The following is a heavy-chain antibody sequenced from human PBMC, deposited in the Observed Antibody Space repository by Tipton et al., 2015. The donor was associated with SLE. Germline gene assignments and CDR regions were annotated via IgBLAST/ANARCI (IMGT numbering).Heavy chain of an antibody. CDR1: GGSISSGYYY. CDR3: ARMGYYDFTAYPDAFDI. V-gene: IGHV4-61*02. J-gene: IGHJ3*02. CDR2: MSTSGST. D-gene: IGHD3-22*01. Sequence: TLSLTCTVSGGSISSGYYYWSWIRQPAGKGLEWIGRMSTSGSTNYNPSLESRVTISIDTSKNQFSLKLRSVTAADTAVYYCARMGYYDFTAYPDAFDIWGQGTMVTVSS.